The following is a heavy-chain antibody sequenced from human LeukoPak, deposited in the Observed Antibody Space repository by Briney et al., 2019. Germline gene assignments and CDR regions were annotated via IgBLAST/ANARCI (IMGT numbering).Heavy chain of an antibody. CDR2: IYPGDSDT. D-gene: IGHD3-10*01. J-gene: IGHJ4*02. V-gene: IGHV5-51*01. Sequence: GESLKIPCQGSGYTFTTDWIAWVRQMAGKRLEWVGIIYPGDSDTRYSPSFQGQVTISADRSTAYQQWSSVKASDTAMYYCARRKRYGELFEYWGQGTLVTVPS. CDR3: ARRKRYGELFEY. CDR1: GYTFTTDW.